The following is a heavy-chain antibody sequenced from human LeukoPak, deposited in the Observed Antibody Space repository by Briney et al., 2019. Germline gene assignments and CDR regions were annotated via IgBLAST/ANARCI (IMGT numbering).Heavy chain of an antibody. V-gene: IGHV1-2*02. CDR2: INPNSGGT. Sequence: ASVKVSCKASGYTFTGYYMHWVRQAPGQWLEWMGWINPNSGGTNYAQKFQGRVTTTRDTSISTAYMELSRLRSDDTAVYYCARDRDSSGHDAFDIWGQGTMVTVSS. CDR3: ARDRDSSGHDAFDI. CDR1: GYTFTGYY. J-gene: IGHJ3*02. D-gene: IGHD6-19*01.